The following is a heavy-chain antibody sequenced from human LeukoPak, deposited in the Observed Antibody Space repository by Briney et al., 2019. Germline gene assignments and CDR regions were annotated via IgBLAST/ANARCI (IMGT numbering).Heavy chain of an antibody. J-gene: IGHJ5*02. CDR1: GGSITSGNW. CDR3: ARGVPAAGSIRFDP. CDR2: TYHSGST. Sequence: SETLSLTCAVSGGSITSGNWWSWVRQPPGKGLEWIGETYHSGSTNYNPSLKSRVTISVDKSKNQFSLILNFVTAADTAVYYCARGVPAAGSIRFDPWGQGTLVTVSS. D-gene: IGHD6-13*01. V-gene: IGHV4-4*02.